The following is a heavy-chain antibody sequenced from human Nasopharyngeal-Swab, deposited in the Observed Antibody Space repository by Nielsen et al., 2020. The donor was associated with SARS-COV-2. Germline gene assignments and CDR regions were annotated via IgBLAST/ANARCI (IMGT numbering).Heavy chain of an antibody. D-gene: IGHD2-2*01. J-gene: IGHJ6*02. CDR3: ARRGMCSGSSCDMDV. CDR1: GYTFNNYY. CDR2: INPGSGGT. Sequence: ASVKVSCKASGYTFNNYYIHWVRQAPAQGLEWMGMINPGSGGTTYAQKFQGRVTMTRDTSTSTVFLDLSSLRSEDTAVYYCARRGMCSGSSCDMDVWGQGTTVTVSS. V-gene: IGHV1-46*02.